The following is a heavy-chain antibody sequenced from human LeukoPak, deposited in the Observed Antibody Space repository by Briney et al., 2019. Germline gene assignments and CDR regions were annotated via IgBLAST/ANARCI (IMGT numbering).Heavy chain of an antibody. V-gene: IGHV1-69*13. CDR1: GGTFSSYA. CDR2: IIPTFGPA. D-gene: IGHD6-19*01. J-gene: IGHJ4*02. Sequence: GASVKVSCKASGGTFSSYAISWVRQAPGQGLEWMGGIIPTFGPANYAHNFQGRVTMTADESTTTAYMELSSLSSEDTAVYYCARNSGWYGVSWGQGTLVTVSS. CDR3: ARNSGWYGVS.